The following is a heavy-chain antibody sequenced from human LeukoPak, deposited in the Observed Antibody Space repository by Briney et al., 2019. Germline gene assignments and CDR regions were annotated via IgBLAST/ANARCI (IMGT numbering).Heavy chain of an antibody. J-gene: IGHJ4*02. CDR3: ARELVVGATQYFDY. D-gene: IGHD1-26*01. V-gene: IGHV4-59*01. CDR2: IYYSGST. CDR1: GGSLSSYY. Sequence: SETLSLTCTVSGGSLSSYYCSWIRQPPGKGLEWIGYIYYSGSTNYNPSLKRRVTISVDTSKNQFSLKLSSVTAADTAVYYCARELVVGATQYFDYWGQGTLVTVSS.